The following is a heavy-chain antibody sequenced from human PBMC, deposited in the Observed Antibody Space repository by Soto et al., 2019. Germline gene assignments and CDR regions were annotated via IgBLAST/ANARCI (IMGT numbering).Heavy chain of an antibody. Sequence: GGSLRLSCAASGFTFSSYGMHWVRQAPGKGLEWVAVISYDGSNKYYADSVKGRFTISRDNSKNTLYLQMNSLRAEDTAVYYCAKCMTTVTTEGYFDYWGQGTLVTVSS. CDR3: AKCMTTVTTEGYFDY. CDR2: ISYDGSNK. D-gene: IGHD4-4*01. CDR1: GFTFSSYG. J-gene: IGHJ4*02. V-gene: IGHV3-30*18.